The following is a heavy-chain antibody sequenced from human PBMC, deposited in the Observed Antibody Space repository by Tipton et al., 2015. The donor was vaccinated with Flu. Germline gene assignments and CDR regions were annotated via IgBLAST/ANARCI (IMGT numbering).Heavy chain of an antibody. CDR2: LYHTGST. D-gene: IGHD4-11*01. Sequence: PGLVKPSETLSLTCSVSGYSIASDYYWGWIRQPPGKGLEWIGNLYHTGSTYYNPSLRSRVTILVDRSKNQFSLRLTSVTAADTAVYYCARREYSNYVSVPKILFDSWGQGILVTVSS. J-gene: IGHJ5*01. CDR3: ARREYSNYVSVPKILFDS. V-gene: IGHV4-38-2*01. CDR1: GYSIASDYY.